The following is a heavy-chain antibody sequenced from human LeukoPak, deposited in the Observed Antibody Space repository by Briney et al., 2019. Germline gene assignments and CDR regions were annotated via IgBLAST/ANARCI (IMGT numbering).Heavy chain of an antibody. Sequence: GASVKVSCEASGYTFTSYYMHWVRQAPGQGLEWMGIINPSGGSTSYAQKFQGRVTMTRDTSTSTVYMELSSLRSEDTAVYYCARAAGETYYFDYWGQGTLVTVSS. V-gene: IGHV1-46*01. CDR2: INPSGGST. D-gene: IGHD6-13*01. CDR3: ARAAGETYYFDY. CDR1: GYTFTSYY. J-gene: IGHJ4*02.